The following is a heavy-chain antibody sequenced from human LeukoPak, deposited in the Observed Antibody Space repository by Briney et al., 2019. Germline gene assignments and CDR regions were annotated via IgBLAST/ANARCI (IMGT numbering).Heavy chain of an antibody. Sequence: SETLSLTCTVSGGSMGNYYWSWVRQPPGQGLEWIGCVHYTGNTKYNPSLLSRVTISMDTSKNQFSLEVTSVTAADTAVYFCARGINVGATSFWGQGVLVTVSS. J-gene: IGHJ4*02. CDR2: VHYTGNT. CDR1: GGSMGNYY. D-gene: IGHD1-26*01. CDR3: ARGINVGATSF. V-gene: IGHV4-59*01.